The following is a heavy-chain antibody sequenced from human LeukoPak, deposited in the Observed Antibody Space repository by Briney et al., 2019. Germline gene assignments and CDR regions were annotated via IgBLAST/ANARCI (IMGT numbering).Heavy chain of an antibody. D-gene: IGHD1-1*01. V-gene: IGHV4-59*01. CDR2: INYSGST. Sequence: SETLSLTCTVSGGSISSYYWSWIRQPPGKGLEWIGFINYSGSTNYNPSLKSRVTISVDTSKNQFSLKLSSVTAADTAVYYCARARRWNAAVEGWWFDPWGQGTLVTVSA. J-gene: IGHJ5*02. CDR3: ARARRWNAAVEGWWFDP. CDR1: GGSISSYY.